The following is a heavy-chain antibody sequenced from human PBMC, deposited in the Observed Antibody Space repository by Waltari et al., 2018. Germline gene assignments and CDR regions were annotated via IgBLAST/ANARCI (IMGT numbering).Heavy chain of an antibody. V-gene: IGHV4-38-2*01. Sequence: QVQLQESGPGLVKPSETLSLTCAVSGYSISSGYYWGWIRRAAGKGLEWIGGIDQSRSTYYNPPLKSRVTISVDTSKNQFSLKLSSVTAADTAVYYCARGGIAARRGYFDYWGQGTLVTVAS. CDR1: GYSISSGYY. CDR2: IDQSRST. J-gene: IGHJ4*02. CDR3: ARGGIAARRGYFDY. D-gene: IGHD6-6*01.